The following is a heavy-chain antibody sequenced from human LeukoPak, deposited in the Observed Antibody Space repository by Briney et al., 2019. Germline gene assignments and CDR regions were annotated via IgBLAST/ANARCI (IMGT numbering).Heavy chain of an antibody. D-gene: IGHD3-16*01. V-gene: IGHV5-51*01. CDR2: IYPGDSNT. Sequence: GESLKIACKGSGHSFTSNWIGWVRQMPGKGLEWMGIIYPGDSNTGYSPSFQGQVTISVDKSISTAYLQWSSLKASDTAMYYCARLSPTWGTITYFDFWGQGTLVTVSS. CDR1: GHSFTSNW. J-gene: IGHJ4*02. CDR3: ARLSPTWGTITYFDF.